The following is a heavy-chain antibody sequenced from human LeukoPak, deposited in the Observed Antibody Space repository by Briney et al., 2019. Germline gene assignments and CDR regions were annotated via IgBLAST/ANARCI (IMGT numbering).Heavy chain of an antibody. CDR3: ARGGSSDLYGMDV. CDR2: IKQDGSEK. D-gene: IGHD2-15*01. V-gene: IGHV3-7*01. J-gene: IGHJ6*02. CDR1: GFTFSLYW. Sequence: PRGSLRLSCAASGFTFSLYWMNWVRRAPGKGLEWVANIKQDGSEKNYVDSVKGRFTISRDNSKNTLYLQMNSLRAEDTAVYYCARGGSSDLYGMDVWGQGTTVTVSS.